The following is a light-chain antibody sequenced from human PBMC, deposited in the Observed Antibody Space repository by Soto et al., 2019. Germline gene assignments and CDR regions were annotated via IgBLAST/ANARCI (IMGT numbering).Light chain of an antibody. V-gene: IGLV4-69*01. Sequence: QSVLTQSPSASASLGASVKLTCTLSSGHSNYAIAWHQQQSEKGPRYLMKLNSDGSHNKGDGIPDRFSGSSSGAERYLTISSLQSEDEADYCCQTWGSGILVFGGGTKLTVL. CDR3: QTWGSGILV. CDR1: SGHSNYA. J-gene: IGLJ2*01. CDR2: LNSDGSH.